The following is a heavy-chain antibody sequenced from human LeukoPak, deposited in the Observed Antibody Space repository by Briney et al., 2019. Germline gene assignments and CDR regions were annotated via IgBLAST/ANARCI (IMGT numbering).Heavy chain of an antibody. CDR2: ISYDGSND. V-gene: IGHV3-30*01. Sequence: PGGSLRLSCAASGFTFSTYAMHWVRQAPGKGLEWVAVISYDGSNDHYADSVKGRFTISRDNSKNTLYLQMNSLRPEDTALYYCARDPLYDILTGHLNGGYFDYWGQGTLVTVSS. CDR1: GFTFSTYA. CDR3: ARDPLYDILTGHLNGGYFDY. J-gene: IGHJ4*02. D-gene: IGHD3-9*01.